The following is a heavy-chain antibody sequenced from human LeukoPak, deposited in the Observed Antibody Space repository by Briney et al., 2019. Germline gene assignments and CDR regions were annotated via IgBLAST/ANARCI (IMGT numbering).Heavy chain of an antibody. V-gene: IGHV3-23*01. J-gene: IGHJ6*03. CDR3: AKDRIVVKGYYYYYMDV. CDR2: ISVGGGST. D-gene: IGHD3-22*01. CDR1: GFTIRDYY. Sequence: GGSLRLPCAASGFTIRDYYMSWIRQAPGKGLEWVSAISVGGGSTNYADSVKGRFTISRDNSKNTLYLQMNSLRAEDTAVYYCAKDRIVVKGYYYYYMDVWGKGTTVTVSS.